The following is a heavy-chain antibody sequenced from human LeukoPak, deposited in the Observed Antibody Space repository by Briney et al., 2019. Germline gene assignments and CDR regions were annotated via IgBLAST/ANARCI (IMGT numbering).Heavy chain of an antibody. D-gene: IGHD3-22*01. Sequence: GGSLRLSCAASGLTFSNAWMNWVRQAPGKGLEWVGRIKRKTDGGTTDYAAPVKGRFTISRDDSKNTQYLQMNSLKTEDTAVYYCTTGQYYDSSGGLLTGDYWGQGTLVTVSS. J-gene: IGHJ4*02. CDR3: TTGQYYDSSGGLLTGDY. CDR2: IKRKTDGGTT. V-gene: IGHV3-15*07. CDR1: GLTFSNAW.